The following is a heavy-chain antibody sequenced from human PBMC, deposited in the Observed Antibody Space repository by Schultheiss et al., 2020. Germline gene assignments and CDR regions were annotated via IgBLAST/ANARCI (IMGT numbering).Heavy chain of an antibody. CDR1: GGSISSSSYY. V-gene: IGHV4-39*07. Sequence: SETLSLTCTVSGGSISSSSYYWGWIRQPPGKGLEWIGSFHYSGTTYYNPSLKSRVTISVDTSKNQFSLKLSSVTAADTAVYYCARDRSGYDGEYYYYYMDVWGKGTTVTVSS. CDR2: FHYSGTT. J-gene: IGHJ6*03. D-gene: IGHD5-12*01. CDR3: ARDRSGYDGEYYYYYMDV.